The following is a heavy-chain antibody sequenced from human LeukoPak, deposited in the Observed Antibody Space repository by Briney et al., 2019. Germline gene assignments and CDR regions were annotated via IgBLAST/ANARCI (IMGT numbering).Heavy chain of an antibody. CDR3: AKDRQSSSSSHFFDS. J-gene: IGHJ4*02. CDR1: GFIYSSYV. D-gene: IGHD6-6*01. CDR2: ISGSGGSP. V-gene: IGHV3-23*01. Sequence: GSLRLSCAASGFIYSSYVMTWVRQAPGKGLEWVSSISGSGGSPYYADSAKGRFTISRDNSKNTLYLQMNNLRAEDTAIYYCAKDRQSSSSSHFFDSWGQGTLLTVSS.